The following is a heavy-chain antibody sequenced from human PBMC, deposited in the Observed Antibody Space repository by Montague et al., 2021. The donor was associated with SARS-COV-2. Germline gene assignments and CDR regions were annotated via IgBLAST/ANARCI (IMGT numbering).Heavy chain of an antibody. V-gene: IGHV4-61*02. Sequence: KYNPSLKSRVTISVDTSKNQFSLKLSSVTAADTAVYYCARVVGLDFDYWGQGTMVTVS. J-gene: IGHJ4*02. CDR3: ARVVGLDFDY. D-gene: IGHD2-21*01.